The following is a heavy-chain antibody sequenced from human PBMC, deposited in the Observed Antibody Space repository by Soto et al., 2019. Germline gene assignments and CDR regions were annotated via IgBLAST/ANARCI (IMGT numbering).Heavy chain of an antibody. J-gene: IGHJ4*02. CDR3: AHGYSSGWPFDY. Sequence: QITLKESGPTLVKPTQTLTLTCTFSGFSLSTSGVGVGWIRQPPGKALEWLALIYWVDDKRYSPSLKSRLTITKDTSKNQVVLTMTNMDPVDTATYYCAHGYSSGWPFDYWGQGTLVTVSS. CDR2: IYWVDDK. CDR1: GFSLSTSGVG. D-gene: IGHD6-19*01. V-gene: IGHV2-5*02.